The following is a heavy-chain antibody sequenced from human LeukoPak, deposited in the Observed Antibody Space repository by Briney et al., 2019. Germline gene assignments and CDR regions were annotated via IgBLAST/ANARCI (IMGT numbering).Heavy chain of an antibody. CDR3: TSTYYDFWSGYSFDY. J-gene: IGHJ4*02. CDR1: GFTFSGSA. CDR2: IRSKANGYAT. D-gene: IGHD3-3*01. Sequence: PGGSLKLSCAASGFTFSGSAMHWVRQASGKGLEWVGRIRSKANGYATAYAASVKGRFTISRDDSKNTAYLQMNSLKTEDTAVYYCTSTYYDFWSGYSFDYWGQGTLVTVSS. V-gene: IGHV3-73*01.